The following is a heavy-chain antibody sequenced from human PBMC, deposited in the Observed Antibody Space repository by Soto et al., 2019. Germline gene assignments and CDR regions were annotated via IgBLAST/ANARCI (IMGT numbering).Heavy chain of an antibody. CDR2: ISGSGTST. CDR1: GFTFSTYA. CDR3: AKDPHYDFWSGYLHYMDV. Sequence: GGSLRLSCAASGFTFSTYAMSWVRQAPGKGLERVSGISGSGTSTYYGDSVKGRFTISRDNSEDTLYLQMNSLRAEDTAVYYCAKDPHYDFWSGYLHYMDVWGQGTTVTVSS. D-gene: IGHD3-3*01. V-gene: IGHV3-23*01. J-gene: IGHJ6*03.